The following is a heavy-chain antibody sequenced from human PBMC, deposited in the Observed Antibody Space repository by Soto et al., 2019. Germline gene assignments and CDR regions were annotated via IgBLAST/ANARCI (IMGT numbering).Heavy chain of an antibody. D-gene: IGHD3-3*01. CDR2: ISGSGGST. J-gene: IGHJ6*03. V-gene: IGHV3-23*01. Sequence: GGSLRLSCAASGFTFSSYAMSWVRQAPGKGLGWVSAISGSGGSTYYADSVKGRFTISRDNSKNTLYLQMNSLRAEDTAVYYCAKGRGVVDYYYYYMDGWGKGTTVTVSS. CDR3: AKGRGVVDYYYYYMDG. CDR1: GFTFSSYA.